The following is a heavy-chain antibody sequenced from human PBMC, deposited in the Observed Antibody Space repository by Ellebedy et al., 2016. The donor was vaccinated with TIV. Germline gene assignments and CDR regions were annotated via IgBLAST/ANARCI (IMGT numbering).Heavy chain of an antibody. J-gene: IGHJ4*02. CDR1: GFTFMSYA. CDR3: AKHTSGWSLPFDY. D-gene: IGHD6-19*01. CDR2: FSGSGGRT. Sequence: GESLKISCAASGFTFMSYAMRCVRPAPGKGLEWVSAFSGSGGRTYYADSVKGRFTISRDNSKNTLYLQMNSLRAEDTAVYYCAKHTSGWSLPFDYWGQGTLVTVSS. V-gene: IGHV3-23*01.